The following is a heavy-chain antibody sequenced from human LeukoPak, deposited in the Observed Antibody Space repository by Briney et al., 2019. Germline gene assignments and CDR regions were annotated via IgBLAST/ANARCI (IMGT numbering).Heavy chain of an antibody. Sequence: QTGGSLRLSCVASGLTVSNHWMSWVRQAPGKGREWVANIREERGQEYYVDSVKGRFTISKNSAKSSLYLQMNTLRVEDTAMYYCASLDTAKQPLANHWGQGTLVTVSS. J-gene: IGHJ5*02. D-gene: IGHD5-18*01. V-gene: IGHV3-7*03. CDR1: GLTVSNHW. CDR3: ASLDTAKQPLANH. CDR2: IREERGQE.